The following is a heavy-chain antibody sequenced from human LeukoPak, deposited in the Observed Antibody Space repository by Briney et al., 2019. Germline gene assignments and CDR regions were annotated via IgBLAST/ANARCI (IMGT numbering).Heavy chain of an antibody. V-gene: IGHV5-51*01. Sequence: GESLKISCKASGYTFTSYWIAWVRQMPGKGLEWMGIIYPGDSDTRYSPSFQGQVTISADKSISTAYLQWSSLKASDTAMYYCARSPAGTSWGSYNWFDPWGQGTLVTVSS. CDR3: ARSPAGTSWGSYNWFDP. CDR1: GYTFTSYW. D-gene: IGHD6-13*01. CDR2: IYPGDSDT. J-gene: IGHJ5*02.